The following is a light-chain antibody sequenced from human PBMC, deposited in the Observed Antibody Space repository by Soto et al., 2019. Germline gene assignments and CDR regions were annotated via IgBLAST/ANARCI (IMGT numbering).Light chain of an antibody. V-gene: IGLV1-40*01. CDR3: QSYDSSLSGWV. J-gene: IGLJ3*02. Sequence: QSVLTQPPSVSGAPGQRVTISCTGGSSNFGAGYDVHWYQQLPGSAPKLLIHDNNNRPSGVPDRFSGSKSGTSASLAITGLQAEDEADYYCQSYDSSLSGWVFGGGTKVTVL. CDR1: SSNFGAGYD. CDR2: DNN.